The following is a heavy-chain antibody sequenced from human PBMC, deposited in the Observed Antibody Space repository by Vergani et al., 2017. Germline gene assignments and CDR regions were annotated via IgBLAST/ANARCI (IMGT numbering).Heavy chain of an antibody. D-gene: IGHD2-15*01. CDR3: ARDPQPYCSGGSCDYFDY. CDR2: ISSSSSYI. J-gene: IGHJ4*02. V-gene: IGHV3-21*01. Sequence: EVQLVESGGGLVKPGGSLRLSCAASGFTFSSYSMNWVRQAPGKGLEWVSSISSSSSYIYYADSVKGRFTISRDNAKNSLYLQMNSLRAEDTAVYYCARDPQPYCSGGSCDYFDYWGQGTLVTVSS. CDR1: GFTFSSYS.